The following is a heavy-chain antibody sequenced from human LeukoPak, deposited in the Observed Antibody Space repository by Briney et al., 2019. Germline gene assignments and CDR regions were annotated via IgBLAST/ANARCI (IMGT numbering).Heavy chain of an antibody. V-gene: IGHV1-69*13. Sequence: SVKVSCKASGGTFSSDAISWVRQAPGQGLEWMGGIIPIFGTANYAQKFQGRVTITADESTSTAYMELSSLRSEDTAVYYCARAYYGSGSYYNAYYYYYGMDVWGQGTTVTVSS. J-gene: IGHJ6*02. CDR3: ARAYYGSGSYYNAYYYYYGMDV. CDR1: GGTFSSDA. D-gene: IGHD3-10*01. CDR2: IIPIFGTA.